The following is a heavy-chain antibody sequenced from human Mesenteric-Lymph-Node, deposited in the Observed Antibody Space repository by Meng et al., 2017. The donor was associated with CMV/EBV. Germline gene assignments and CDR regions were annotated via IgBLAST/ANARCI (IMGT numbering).Heavy chain of an antibody. CDR1: GFTFSSYA. CDR3: GRWGSGSAFDI. V-gene: IGHV3-53*01. Sequence: GGSLRLSCAASGFTFSSYAMHWVRQAPGKGLEWVSVLYSGGSTYYADSVKGRFTISRDNSKNTLYLQMNSLRGEDTAVYYCGRWGSGSAFDIWGQGTMVTVSS. D-gene: IGHD3-10*01. J-gene: IGHJ3*02. CDR2: LYSGGST.